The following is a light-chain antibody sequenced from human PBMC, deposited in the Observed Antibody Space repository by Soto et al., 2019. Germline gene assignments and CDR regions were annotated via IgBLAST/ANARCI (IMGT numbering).Light chain of an antibody. Sequence: QSVLTQPPSVSGAPGQRVTISCTGSSSNIGAGYDVHWYQELPGTAPKLLIYGNNKRPSGVPDRFSGSKSGTSASLAITGLQAEDEADYYCQSYDRSLSGSLFGGGTKVTVL. CDR1: SSNIGAGYD. J-gene: IGLJ2*01. CDR3: QSYDRSLSGSL. V-gene: IGLV1-40*01. CDR2: GNN.